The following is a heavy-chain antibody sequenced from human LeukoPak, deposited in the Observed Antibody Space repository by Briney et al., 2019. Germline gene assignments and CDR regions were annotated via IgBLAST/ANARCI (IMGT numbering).Heavy chain of an antibody. CDR2: INPNSGST. D-gene: IGHD5-18*01. Sequence: ASVQVSCKASGYPFTGYYIHWVRQAPGQGLEWMGWINPNSGSTNSAQKFQVRVTMTRDTSITAAYMELSSLRSDDTAVYYCARTFASYYLSGLDYWGQGTLVTVSS. CDR3: ARTFASYYLSGLDY. V-gene: IGHV1-2*02. CDR1: GYPFTGYY. J-gene: IGHJ4*02.